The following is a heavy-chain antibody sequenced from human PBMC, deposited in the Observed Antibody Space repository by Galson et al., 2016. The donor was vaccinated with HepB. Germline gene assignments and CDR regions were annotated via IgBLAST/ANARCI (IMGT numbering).Heavy chain of an antibody. CDR1: GFTFSSYW. CDR2: INSDGSST. CDR3: ARDFRYPYYYGMDV. J-gene: IGHJ6*04. Sequence: SLRLSCAASGFTFSSYWMHWVRQAPGKGLVWVSRINSDGSSTRYADSVKGRFTISSDNAKNTLYLQMNSLRAEDTAVYYCARDFRYPYYYGMDVWGKGTTVTVSS. D-gene: IGHD2-15*01. V-gene: IGHV3-74*01.